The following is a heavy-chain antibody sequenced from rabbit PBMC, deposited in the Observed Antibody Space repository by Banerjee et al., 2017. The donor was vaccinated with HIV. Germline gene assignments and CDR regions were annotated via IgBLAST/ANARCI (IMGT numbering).Heavy chain of an antibody. J-gene: IGHJ4*01. CDR1: GFTISSSYV. Sequence: LEESGGGLVQPEGSLTLTCTASGFTISSSYVMCWVRQAPGKGLEWIACIYTGGSGSTYYATWAKGRFTISGTSSTTVTLQMTSLTAADTATYFCVRDPRYYSSGWGLANLWGQGTLVTVS. CDR3: VRDPRYYSSGWGLANL. CDR2: IYTGGSGST. D-gene: IGHD4-1*01. V-gene: IGHV1S45*01.